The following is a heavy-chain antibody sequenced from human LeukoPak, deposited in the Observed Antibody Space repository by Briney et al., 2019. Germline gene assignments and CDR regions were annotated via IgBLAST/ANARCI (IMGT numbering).Heavy chain of an antibody. V-gene: IGHV4-38-2*02. CDR2: IYHSGST. J-gene: IGHJ4*02. CDR3: ARGSEWELHFDY. CDR1: GYSISSGYY. D-gene: IGHD1-26*01. Sequence: SETLSLTCTVSGYSISSGYYWGWIRQPPGKGLEWIGSIYHSGSTYYNPSLKSRVTISVDTSKNQFSLKLSSVTAAGTAVYYCARGSEWELHFDYWGQGTLVTVSS.